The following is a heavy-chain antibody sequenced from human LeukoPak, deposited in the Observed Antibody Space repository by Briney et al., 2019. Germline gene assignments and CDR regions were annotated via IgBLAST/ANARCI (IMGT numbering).Heavy chain of an antibody. J-gene: IGHJ6*02. Sequence: GGSLGLSCAASGFTFSSYAMSWVRQAPGKGLEWVSVISGSGGSTYYADSVKGRFAISRDNSKNTLDLQMNSLRAEDTAIYYCAKSFHSSGWFYYYGMDVWGQGTTVTVSS. D-gene: IGHD6-19*01. V-gene: IGHV3-23*01. CDR3: AKSFHSSGWFYYYGMDV. CDR2: ISGSGGST. CDR1: GFTFSSYA.